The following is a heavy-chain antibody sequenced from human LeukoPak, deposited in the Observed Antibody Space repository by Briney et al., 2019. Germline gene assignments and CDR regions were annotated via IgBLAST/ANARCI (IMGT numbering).Heavy chain of an antibody. CDR3: ASYDSSGYYHYFDY. CDR2: SSGRGGST. J-gene: IGHJ4*02. Sequence: GGSLRLSSAASRFTFRSYGMSWISHGPGKGLVRDSASSGRGGSTYYADSVKRLCSTSRDNSKDTLYPQTNRLRAEDTAVYYCASYDSSGYYHYFDYWGEGTLVTVSS. D-gene: IGHD3-22*01. CDR1: RFTFRSYG. V-gene: IGHV3-23*01.